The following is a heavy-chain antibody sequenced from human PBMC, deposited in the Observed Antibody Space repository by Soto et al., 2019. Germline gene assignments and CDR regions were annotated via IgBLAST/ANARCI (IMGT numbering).Heavy chain of an antibody. D-gene: IGHD1-26*01. Sequence: GGSLRLSXAASGFSFRNYAIHWVRQAPGKGLEWVAVISRDGSHKYYLDSVKGRFTISRDNSKDTVNLLMNSLRDDDSAMYYCARSRNSAVADSFDFWGQGTLVTVSS. CDR1: GFSFRNYA. CDR2: ISRDGSHK. CDR3: ARSRNSAVADSFDF. V-gene: IGHV3-30*04. J-gene: IGHJ4*02.